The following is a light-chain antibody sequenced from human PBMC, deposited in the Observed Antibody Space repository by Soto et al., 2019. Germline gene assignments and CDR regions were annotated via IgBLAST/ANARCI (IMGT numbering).Light chain of an antibody. CDR3: SSFTRSSSYV. V-gene: IGLV2-14*03. CDR2: HVS. Sequence: QSVLTQPASVSGSPGQSITISCTGTSSDVGAYNYVSWYQQHPGRAPQLIIYHVSNRPSGVSNRFSCSKSDNTASLTISGLQAEDEADYYCSSFTRSSSYVFGPGTKVKVL. J-gene: IGLJ1*01. CDR1: SSDVGAYNY.